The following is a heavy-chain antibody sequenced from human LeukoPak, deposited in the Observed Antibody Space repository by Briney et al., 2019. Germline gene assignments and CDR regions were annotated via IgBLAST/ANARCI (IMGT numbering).Heavy chain of an antibody. J-gene: IGHJ6*03. CDR2: INPNSGGT. V-gene: IGHV1-2*02. D-gene: IGHD3-16*02. CDR3: ARAAEGFIVIGYYYMDV. Sequence: ASVKVSCKASGYTFTGYYMHWVRQAPGQGLEWMGWINPNSGGTNYAQKFQGRVTMTRDTSISTAYMELSRLRSDDTAVYYCARAAEGFIVIGYYYMDVWGKGTTVTVSS. CDR1: GYTFTGYY.